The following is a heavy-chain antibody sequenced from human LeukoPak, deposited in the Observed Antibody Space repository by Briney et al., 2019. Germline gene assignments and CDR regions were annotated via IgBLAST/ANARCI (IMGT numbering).Heavy chain of an antibody. CDR1: GFTFSSFW. J-gene: IGHJ4*02. V-gene: IGHV3-7*01. D-gene: IGHD6-6*01. Sequence: PGGSLRLSCVASGFTFSSFWMTWVRQTPGKGLEWLANIKQDGSGKYYVDSVKGRFTISRDNAKNSLYPQMNSLRAEDTAVYYCARGVGSSLLFDSWGQGTLVTVSS. CDR3: ARGVGSSLLFDS. CDR2: IKQDGSGK.